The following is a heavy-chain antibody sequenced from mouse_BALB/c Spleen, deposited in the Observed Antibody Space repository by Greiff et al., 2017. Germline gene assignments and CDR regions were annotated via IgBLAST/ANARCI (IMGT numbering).Heavy chain of an antibody. J-gene: IGHJ4*01. D-gene: IGHD2-2*01. Sequence: VQLQQSGAELVRSGASVKLSCTASGFNIKDYYMHWVKQRPEQGLEWIGWIDPENGDTEYAPKFQGKATMTADTSSNTAYLQLSSLTSEDTAVYYCNADGYGPAMDYWGQGTSVTVSS. CDR1: GFNIKDYY. CDR3: NADGYGPAMDY. CDR2: IDPENGDT. V-gene: IGHV14-4*02.